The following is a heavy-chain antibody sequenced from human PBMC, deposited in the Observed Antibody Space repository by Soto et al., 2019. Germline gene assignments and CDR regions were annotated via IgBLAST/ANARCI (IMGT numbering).Heavy chain of an antibody. Sequence: ASVKVSCKASGYTVTSYGVSGVRQAPGQGLEWMGWISAYNGNTNYAQKLQGRVTMTTDTSTSTAYMELRSLRSDDTAVYYCARDMPPTNYDILTGSEAPGDYWGQGTLVTVSS. CDR1: GYTVTSYG. D-gene: IGHD3-9*01. CDR3: ARDMPPTNYDILTGSEAPGDY. V-gene: IGHV1-18*01. CDR2: ISAYNGNT. J-gene: IGHJ4*02.